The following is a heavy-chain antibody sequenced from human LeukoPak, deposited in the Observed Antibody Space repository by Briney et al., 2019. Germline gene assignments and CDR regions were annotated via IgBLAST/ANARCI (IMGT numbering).Heavy chain of an antibody. Sequence: PGGSLRLSCAASGFTISSYAMSWVRQAPGKGLEWVSAISGSGGSTYYADSVTGRFTISRDNSKNTLYLQMNSLRAEDTAVYYCAKDSSGWPYYFDYWGQGTLVTVSS. CDR2: ISGSGGST. V-gene: IGHV3-23*01. CDR3: AKDSSGWPYYFDY. J-gene: IGHJ4*02. D-gene: IGHD6-19*01. CDR1: GFTISSYA.